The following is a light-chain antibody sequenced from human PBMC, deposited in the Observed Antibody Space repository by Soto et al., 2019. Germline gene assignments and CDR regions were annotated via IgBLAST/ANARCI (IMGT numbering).Light chain of an antibody. V-gene: IGKV1-5*01. J-gene: IGKJ1*01. CDR1: QSISRL. CDR2: DAS. Sequence: DIQMTQSPSTLSASVGDRVTITCRASQSISRLLAWYQQRPGKAPKLLIYDASNLEIGVPSRFSGSGSGTEFTLTISSLQPDDSANYYCQQYNNLPPWTFGQGTKVEI. CDR3: QQYNNLPPWT.